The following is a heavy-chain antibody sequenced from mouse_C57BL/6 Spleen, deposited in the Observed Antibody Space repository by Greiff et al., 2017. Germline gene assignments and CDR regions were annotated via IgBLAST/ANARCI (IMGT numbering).Heavy chain of an antibody. CDR3: ARWDYGSSSAWFAY. D-gene: IGHD1-1*01. V-gene: IGHV1-81*01. CDR1: GYTFTSYG. J-gene: IGHJ3*01. CDR2: IYPRSGNT. Sequence: QQSGAELARPGASVKLSCKASGYTFTSYGISWVKQRTGQGLEWIGEIYPRSGNTYYNEKFKGKATLTADKSSSTAYMELRSLTSEDSAVYFCARWDYGSSSAWFAYWGQGTLVTVSA.